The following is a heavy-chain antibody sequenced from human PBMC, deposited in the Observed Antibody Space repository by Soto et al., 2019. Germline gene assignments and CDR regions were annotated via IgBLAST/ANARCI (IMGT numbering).Heavy chain of an antibody. D-gene: IGHD3-9*01. CDR1: GYTFTGYY. CDR2: INPNSGGT. CDR3: ARGYDIWTGPPTRGGHMDV. V-gene: IGHV1-2*04. Sequence: ASVKVSCKASGYTFTGYYMHWVRQAPGQGLEWMGWINPNSGGTNYAQKFQGWVTMTRDTSISTAYMELSRLRSDDTAVYYCARGYDIWTGPPTRGGHMDVWGQGTTVTVSS. J-gene: IGHJ6*02.